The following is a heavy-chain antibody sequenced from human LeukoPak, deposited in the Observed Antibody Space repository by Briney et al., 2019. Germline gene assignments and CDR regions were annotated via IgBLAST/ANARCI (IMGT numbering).Heavy chain of an antibody. V-gene: IGHV3-7*01. J-gene: IGHJ3*02. CDR1: GFTFSSYW. D-gene: IGHD2-2*01. CDR3: ATGYCSSTSCYSARAFDI. Sequence: PGGSLRLSCAASGFTFSSYWMSWVRQAPGKGLEWVANIKQDGSEKYYVDSVKGRLTISRDNAKNSLYLQMNSLRAEDTAVYYCATGYCSSTSCYSARAFDIWGQGTMVTVSS. CDR2: IKQDGSEK.